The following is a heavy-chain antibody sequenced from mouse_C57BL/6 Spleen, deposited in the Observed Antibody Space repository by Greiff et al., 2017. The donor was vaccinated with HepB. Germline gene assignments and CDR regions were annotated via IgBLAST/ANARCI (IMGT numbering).Heavy chain of an antibody. CDR3: ARSDGYYVAY. CDR2: INPGSGGT. D-gene: IGHD2-3*01. V-gene: IGHV1-54*01. Sequence: QVQLQQSGAELVRPGPSVKVSCKASGYAFTNYLIEWVKQRPGQGLEWIGVINPGSGGTNYNEKFKGKATLTADKSSSTAYMQLSSLTSEDSAVYFCARSDGYYVAYWGQGTLVTVSA. J-gene: IGHJ3*01. CDR1: GYAFTNYL.